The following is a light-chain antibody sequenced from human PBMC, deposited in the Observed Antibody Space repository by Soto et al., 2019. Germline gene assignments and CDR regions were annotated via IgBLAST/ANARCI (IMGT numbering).Light chain of an antibody. J-gene: IGLJ3*02. CDR1: SSNIGSNT. V-gene: IGLV1-44*01. CDR3: ATWDDSLNGGV. CDR2: SNN. Sequence: QSVLTQPPSASATPGQGVTISCSGGSSNIGSNTVNWYQQLPGTAPKLLIYSNNQRPSGVPDRFSGSKSGTSASLAISGLQSEDEADYYCATWDDSLNGGVFGGGTKLTVL.